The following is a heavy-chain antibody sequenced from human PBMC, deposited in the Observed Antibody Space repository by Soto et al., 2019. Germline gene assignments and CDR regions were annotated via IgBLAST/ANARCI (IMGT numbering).Heavy chain of an antibody. D-gene: IGHD6-19*01. J-gene: IGHJ4*02. CDR3: VRHSSVWPLDY. V-gene: IGHV3-7*05. CDR2: IKQDGSQT. CDR1: GFTFSSFW. Sequence: QLVESGGGLVQPGGSLRLSCAASGFTFSSFWMSWVRQAPGKGLEWVANIKQDGSQTYYVYSLKGRFTISRDNAENSLFLQMSSLRAEDTAMYYCVRHSSVWPLDYWGQGTLVAVSS.